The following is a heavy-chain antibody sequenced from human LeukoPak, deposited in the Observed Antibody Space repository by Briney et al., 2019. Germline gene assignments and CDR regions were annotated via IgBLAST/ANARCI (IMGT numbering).Heavy chain of an antibody. Sequence: PGGSLRLPCAASGFTFSSYEMNWVRQAPGKGLEWVSYLSSRGSIIFYADSVKGRFTISRDNAKNSLYLQMDSLRVEDTAVYYCARGAAGGMYNWFDPWGQGTLVTVSS. CDR1: GFTFSSYE. J-gene: IGHJ5*02. CDR3: ARGAAGGMYNWFDP. CDR2: LSSRGSII. D-gene: IGHD6-13*01. V-gene: IGHV3-48*03.